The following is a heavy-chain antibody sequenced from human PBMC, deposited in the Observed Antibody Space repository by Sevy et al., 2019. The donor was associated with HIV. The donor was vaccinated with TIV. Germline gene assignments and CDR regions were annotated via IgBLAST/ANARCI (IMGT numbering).Heavy chain of an antibody. CDR2: ISGSGGST. D-gene: IGHD6-13*01. Sequence: GGSLRLSCAASGFTFSSYAMSWVRQAPGKGLEWVSAISGSGGSTYYADSVKGRFTISRDNSKNTLYLQMNSLRAEDTAVYYCAGNAAAGRPYYYYYYMDVWGKGTTVTVSS. J-gene: IGHJ6*03. CDR1: GFTFSSYA. CDR3: AGNAAAGRPYYYYYYMDV. V-gene: IGHV3-23*01.